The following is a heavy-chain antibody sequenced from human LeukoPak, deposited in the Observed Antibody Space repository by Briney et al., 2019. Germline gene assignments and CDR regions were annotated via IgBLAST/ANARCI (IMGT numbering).Heavy chain of an antibody. CDR3: ARTRDFWSAYFDY. CDR1: GVSITSDTYY. J-gene: IGHJ4*02. D-gene: IGHD3-3*01. V-gene: IGHV4-30-2*01. Sequence: PSETLSLTCAVSGVSITSDTYYWSWIRQPPGKGLEWIGYILHNGSTYHNPSLKSRVTILVDTSKNQFSLKLSSVTAADTAVYFCARTRDFWSAYFDYWGQGILVTVSS. CDR2: ILHNGST.